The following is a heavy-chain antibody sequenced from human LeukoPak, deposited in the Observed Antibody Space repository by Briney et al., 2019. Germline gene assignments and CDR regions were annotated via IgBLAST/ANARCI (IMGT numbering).Heavy chain of an antibody. CDR3: VKGGHKLDIQTTHYYYGLDV. Sequence: LGGSLRLSCVASGFTLSDHWMYWVRQGPGRGLARVSRIESDASRTTYADSVKGRFTISRDDAKNTMYLQMNSLRGEDTAVYYCVKGGHKLDIQTTHYYYGLDVWGQGTTVAVSS. V-gene: IGHV3-74*03. CDR1: GFTLSDHW. D-gene: IGHD4-17*01. CDR2: IESDASRT. J-gene: IGHJ6*02.